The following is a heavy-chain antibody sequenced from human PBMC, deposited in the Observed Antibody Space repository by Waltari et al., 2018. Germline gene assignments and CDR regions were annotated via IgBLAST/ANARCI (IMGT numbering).Heavy chain of an antibody. CDR1: GFTFSSYW. J-gene: IGHJ4*02. D-gene: IGHD3-9*01. CDR2: IKQDGSEK. CDR3: ARGKGVLRYFDWLLSGFDY. Sequence: EVQLVESGGGLVQPGGSLRLSCAASGFTFSSYWMSWVRQAPGKGLEWVANIKQDGSEKYYVDSVKGRFTISRDNAKNSLYLQMNSLRAEDTAVYYCARGKGVLRYFDWLLSGFDYWGQGTLVTVSS. V-gene: IGHV3-7*01.